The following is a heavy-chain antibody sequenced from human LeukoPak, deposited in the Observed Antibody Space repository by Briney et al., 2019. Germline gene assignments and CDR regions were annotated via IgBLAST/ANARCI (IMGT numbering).Heavy chain of an antibody. CDR3: ARDHSSSRDYYYYYGMDV. V-gene: IGHV3-48*04. CDR1: GFAFSSYS. CDR2: ISSTSSTI. J-gene: IGHJ6*02. Sequence: PGRSLRLSCEAAGFAFSSYSMHWVRQAPGKGLEWVSYISSTSSTIYYADSVKGRFTISRDNAKNSLYLQMNSLRAEDTAVYYCARDHSSSRDYYYYYGMDVWGQGTTVTVSS. D-gene: IGHD6-13*01.